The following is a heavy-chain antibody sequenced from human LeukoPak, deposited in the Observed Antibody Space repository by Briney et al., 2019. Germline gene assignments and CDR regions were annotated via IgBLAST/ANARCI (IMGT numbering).Heavy chain of an antibody. D-gene: IGHD2-2*01. Sequence: ASVKVSCKASGYTFTGYYIHWVRQAPGQGLEWMGWINPNSGGTNYAQKFQGRVTMTRDTSISTAYMELSRLRSDDTAVYYCARGCSSTSCYKTHWFDPWGQGTLVTVSS. V-gene: IGHV1-2*02. CDR2: INPNSGGT. J-gene: IGHJ5*02. CDR3: ARGCSSTSCYKTHWFDP. CDR1: GYTFTGYY.